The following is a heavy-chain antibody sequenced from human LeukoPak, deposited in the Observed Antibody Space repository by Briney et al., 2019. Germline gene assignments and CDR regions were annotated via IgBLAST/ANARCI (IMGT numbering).Heavy chain of an antibody. J-gene: IGHJ5*02. CDR1: GYSFTSYW. CDR3: ARRVPAGYSSSLVGSWFVP. V-gene: IGHV5-51*01. Sequence: GESLKISCKGSGYSFTSYWICWVRQMPGKGLELMGIIYPGDSDTRYSPSFQGQATISADKSTSPAYMQWSSLKASDTAMYYCARRVPAGYSSSLVGSWFVPWGQGTLVTVSS. CDR2: IYPGDSDT. D-gene: IGHD6-13*01.